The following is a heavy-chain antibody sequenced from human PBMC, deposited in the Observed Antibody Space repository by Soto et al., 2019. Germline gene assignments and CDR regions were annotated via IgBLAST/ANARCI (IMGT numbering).Heavy chain of an antibody. Sequence: PGGSLRLSCAASGCTFSSYSMNSVRKAPGKGLEWVSYISSSSSTIYYADSVKGRFTISRDNAKNSLYLQMNSLRAEDTAVYYCARGAYYYDSSGLSYWGQGTLVTVSS. CDR1: GCTFSSYS. D-gene: IGHD3-22*01. V-gene: IGHV3-48*01. CDR2: ISSSSSTI. CDR3: ARGAYYYDSSGLSY. J-gene: IGHJ4*02.